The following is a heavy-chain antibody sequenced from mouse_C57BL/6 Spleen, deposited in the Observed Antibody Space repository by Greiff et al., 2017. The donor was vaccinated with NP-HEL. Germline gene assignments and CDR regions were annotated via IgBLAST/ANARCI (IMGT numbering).Heavy chain of an antibody. Sequence: VQLQQSGAELARPGASVKLSCKASGYTFTSYGISWVKQRPGQGLEWIGEIYPRSGNTYYNEKFKGKATLTADKSSSTAYMELRSLTSEDSAVYYCASPLYYYGSSYYFDYWGQGTTLTVSS. CDR3: ASPLYYYGSSYYFDY. J-gene: IGHJ2*01. CDR1: GYTFTSYG. CDR2: IYPRSGNT. V-gene: IGHV1-81*01. D-gene: IGHD1-1*01.